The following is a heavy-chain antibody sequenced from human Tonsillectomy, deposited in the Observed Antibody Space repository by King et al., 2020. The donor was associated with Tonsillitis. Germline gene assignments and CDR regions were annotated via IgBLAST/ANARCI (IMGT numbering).Heavy chain of an antibody. J-gene: IGHJ4*02. D-gene: IGHD6-19*01. CDR1: TCTFSSYA. Sequence: VQLVESGGGLVQLGGSLRLSCVASTCTFSSYAMSWVRQAPGKGLEGVSAIGGNGGGTYFADSVVGRLTISRDNSKNTLYLQMNSLRSEDTAVYYCAKAIYSIAVTGSFDHGGQRTLVTASS. V-gene: IGHV3-23*04. CDR3: AKAIYSIAVTGSFDH. CDR2: IGGNGGGT.